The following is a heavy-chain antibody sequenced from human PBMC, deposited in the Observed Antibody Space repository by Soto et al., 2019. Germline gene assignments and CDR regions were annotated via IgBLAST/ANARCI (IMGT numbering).Heavy chain of an antibody. D-gene: IGHD2-21*02. J-gene: IGHJ6*02. CDR3: ARASVVTSRSYYYYGMDV. CDR2: ISGGGGTT. V-gene: IGHV3-23*01. Sequence: GGSLRLSCAASGFTFRSHAMSWVRQAPGKXLEWVLGISGGGGTTYYPESVKGRFTISRDNSKNTLFLQMNSLRAEDTAVYYCARASVVTSRSYYYYGMDVWGQGTTVTVYS. CDR1: GFTFRSHA.